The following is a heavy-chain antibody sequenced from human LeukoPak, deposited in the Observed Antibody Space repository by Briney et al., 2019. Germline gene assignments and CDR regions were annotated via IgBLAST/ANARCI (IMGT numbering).Heavy chain of an antibody. J-gene: IGHJ4*02. D-gene: IGHD5-24*01. CDR3: ARHPPSDGYNLDYFDY. CDR2: IYYSGST. V-gene: IGHV4-39*01. CDR1: GGSISSSSYY. Sequence: PSETLSLTCTVSGGSISSSSYYWGWIRQPPGKGLEWIGSIYYSGSTYYNPSLESRVTISVDTSKNQFSLKLSSVTAADTAVYYCARHPPSDGYNLDYFDYWGQGTLVTVSS.